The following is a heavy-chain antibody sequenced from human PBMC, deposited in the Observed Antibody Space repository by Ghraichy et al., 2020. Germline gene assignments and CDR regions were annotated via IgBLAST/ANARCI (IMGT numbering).Heavy chain of an antibody. Sequence: SETLSLTCTVSGGSVSSSSYYWNWIRLPPGKGLEWIGFVYHSGSTNYNPSLRSRVTMSVDTSKHQFSLKLSSVTAADTAVYYCARALWGYGGNSLDYWGQGALVTVSS. J-gene: IGHJ4*02. CDR3: ARALWGYGGNSLDY. V-gene: IGHV4-61*01. CDR2: VYHSGST. D-gene: IGHD4-23*01. CDR1: GGSVSSSSYY.